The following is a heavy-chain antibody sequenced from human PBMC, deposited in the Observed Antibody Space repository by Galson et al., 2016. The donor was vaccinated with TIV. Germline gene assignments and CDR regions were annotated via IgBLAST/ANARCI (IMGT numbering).Heavy chain of an antibody. CDR3: VRDRHCTNGGCYGL. CDR2: IYSGGKT. V-gene: IGHV3-53*01. CDR1: GFTVSNNY. J-gene: IGHJ4*02. Sequence: SLRLSCAASGFTVSNNYMSWVRQAPGKGLEWVSLIYSGGKTFYADSVKGRFTISRDNSKNTVYLQMNSLRVEDTAVYYCVRDRHCTNGGCYGLWGQGTLVTVSS. D-gene: IGHD2-8*01.